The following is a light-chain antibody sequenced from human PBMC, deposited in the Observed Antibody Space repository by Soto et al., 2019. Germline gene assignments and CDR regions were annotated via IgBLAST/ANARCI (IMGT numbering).Light chain of an antibody. CDR1: QSVSSSQ. V-gene: IGKV3-20*01. CDR2: GAS. J-gene: IGKJ3*01. Sequence: EIVLTQSPGTLSLSPGERATLSCRASQSVSSSQLAWYQQRPGQAPRLLVYGASTSATGIADRFSVSGSVTDFTLTISRLEPEYLAVYYCQQYGSSGVTFGPGTKVDIK. CDR3: QQYGSSGVT.